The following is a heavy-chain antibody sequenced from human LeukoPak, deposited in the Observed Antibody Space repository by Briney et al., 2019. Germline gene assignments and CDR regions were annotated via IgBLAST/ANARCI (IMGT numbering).Heavy chain of an antibody. Sequence: ASVKVSCKVSGYTLTELSMHWVRQAPGKGLEWMGGFDPEDGETIYAQKSQGRVTMTEDTSTDAAYMELSSLRSEDTAVYYCATSRLGSSYYYYYGMDVWGQGTTVTVSS. D-gene: IGHD1-26*01. V-gene: IGHV1-24*01. CDR2: FDPEDGET. CDR1: GYTLTELS. J-gene: IGHJ6*02. CDR3: ATSRLGSSYYYYYGMDV.